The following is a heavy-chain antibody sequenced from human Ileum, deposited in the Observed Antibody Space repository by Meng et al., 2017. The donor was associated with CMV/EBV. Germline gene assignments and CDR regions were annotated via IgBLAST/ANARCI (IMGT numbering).Heavy chain of an antibody. V-gene: IGHV4-59*01. CDR3: ALRGSAAGTFQY. CDR2: LCYNGDT. CDR1: GDYMISYC. J-gene: IGHJ1*01. D-gene: IGHD6-13*01. Sequence: LQGQGLGLVKPPGTLSLTCNVSGDYMISYCWSWIRQPPGKRLEWIRYLCYNGDTNYNHSLKSRVTISGDTSKNQFSLKLSSVTAADTAVYYCALRGSAAGTFQYWGQGTLVTVSS.